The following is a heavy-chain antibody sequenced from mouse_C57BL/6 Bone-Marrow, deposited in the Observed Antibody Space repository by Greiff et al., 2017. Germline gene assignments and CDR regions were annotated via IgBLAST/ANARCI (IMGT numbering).Heavy chain of an antibody. CDR3: ARDGGWLLPSWVAY. V-gene: IGHV5-4*01. D-gene: IGHD2-3*01. CDR1: GFTFSSYA. CDR2: LSDGGSYT. Sequence: EVKLVESGGGLVKPGGSLKLSCAASGFTFSSYAMSWVRQTPEKRLEWVATLSDGGSYTYYPDNVKGRFTISRDNAKNNLYLQMSHLKSEDTAMYYCARDGGWLLPSWVAYWGQGTLVTVSA. J-gene: IGHJ3*01.